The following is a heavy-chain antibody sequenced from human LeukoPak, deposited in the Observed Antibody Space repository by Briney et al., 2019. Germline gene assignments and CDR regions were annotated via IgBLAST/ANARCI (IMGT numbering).Heavy chain of an antibody. Sequence: ASVKVSCKASGYTFNSYYMHWVRQAPGQGLEWMGGIIPIFGTANYAQKFQGRVTITADESTSTAYMELSSLRSEDTAVYYCARVLDKYGGYGFDYWGQGTLVTVSS. CDR2: IIPIFGTA. CDR3: ARVLDKYGGYGFDY. D-gene: IGHD5-12*01. V-gene: IGHV1-69*13. CDR1: GYTFNSYY. J-gene: IGHJ4*02.